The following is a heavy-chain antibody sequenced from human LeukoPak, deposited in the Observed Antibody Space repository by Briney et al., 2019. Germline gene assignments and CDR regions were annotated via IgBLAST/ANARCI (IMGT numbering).Heavy chain of an antibody. D-gene: IGHD2-2*02. V-gene: IGHV3-9*03. J-gene: IGHJ3*02. CDR3: AKDKGAGYCSSTSCYMGAFDI. Sequence: PGGSLRLSCAASGFTFGDYAMHWARQAPGKGLEWVSGISWNSGSIGYADSVKGRFTISRDNAKNSLYLQMNSLRAEDMALYYCAKDKGAGYCSSTSCYMGAFDIWGQGTMVTVSS. CDR2: ISWNSGSI. CDR1: GFTFGDYA.